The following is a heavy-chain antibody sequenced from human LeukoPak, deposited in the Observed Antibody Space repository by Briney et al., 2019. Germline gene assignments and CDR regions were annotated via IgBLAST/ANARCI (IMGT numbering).Heavy chain of an antibody. CDR3: GRSGRYRPSDL. CDR1: GFILSDXX. Sequence: PGGSLRLSCAASGFILSDXXIDWVRQAPGKGXXXXXRTRNKANSYTXXXAXXXXXRFTISRDDPKNLLYLQMNSLKSEDTAVYYCGRSGRYRPSDLWGQGTLVTVSS. J-gene: IGHJ5*02. D-gene: IGHD1-26*01. V-gene: IGHV3-72*01. CDR2: TRNKANSYTX.